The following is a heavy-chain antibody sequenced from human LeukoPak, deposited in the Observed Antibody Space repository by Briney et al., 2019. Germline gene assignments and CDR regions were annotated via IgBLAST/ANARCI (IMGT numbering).Heavy chain of an antibody. CDR2: ISSSSSYI. J-gene: IGHJ4*02. D-gene: IGHD3-22*01. CDR3: ARGGGLKYYYDSSGYYS. Sequence: GGSLRLSCAASGFTFSSYSMNWVRQAPGKGLEWVSSISSSSSYIYYADSVKGRFTISRDNAKNSLYLQMNSLRAEDTAVYYCARGGGLKYYYDSSGYYSWGQGTLVTVSS. V-gene: IGHV3-21*01. CDR1: GFTFSSYS.